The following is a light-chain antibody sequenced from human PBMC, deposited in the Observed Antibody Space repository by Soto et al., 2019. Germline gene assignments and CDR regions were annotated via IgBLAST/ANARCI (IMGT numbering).Light chain of an antibody. V-gene: IGKV1-17*01. CDR3: QHYNSYSEA. CDR1: QAIRTA. Sequence: IQLTQSPSSLSASVGDRVTITCRASQAIRTALGWYQQKPGKAPKLLIYAASTLQGGVPSRFSGSGSGTEFTLTISSLQPDDFATYYCQHYNSYSEAFGQGTKVDI. J-gene: IGKJ1*01. CDR2: AAS.